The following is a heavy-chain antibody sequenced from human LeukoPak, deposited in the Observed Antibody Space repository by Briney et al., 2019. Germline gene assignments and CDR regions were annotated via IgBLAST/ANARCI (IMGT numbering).Heavy chain of an antibody. V-gene: IGHV3-23*01. CDR2: ISGSAGST. CDR1: GFTFSSYA. D-gene: IGHD5/OR15-5a*01. Sequence: PGGSLRLSCATSGFTFSSYAMSWVRQAPGKGLEWVSSISGSAGSTYYADSVKGRATISRDFSKNTLYLQMNSLRVEDTAVYFCAQDRAVSITFINAYWGQGTLITVSS. CDR3: AQDRAVSITFINAY. J-gene: IGHJ4*02.